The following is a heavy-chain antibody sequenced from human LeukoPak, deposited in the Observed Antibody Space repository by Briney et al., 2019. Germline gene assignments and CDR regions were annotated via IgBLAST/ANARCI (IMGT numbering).Heavy chain of an antibody. CDR1: GGSISSGGYS. Sequence: SETLSLTCAVSGGSISSGGYSWSWIRQPPGKGLEWIGYIYYSGSTYYNPSLKSRVTISVDTSKNQFSLKLSSVTAADTAVYYCARGYYYDSSGYYQKIPDYDAFDIWGQGTMVTVSS. CDR2: IYYSGST. J-gene: IGHJ3*02. D-gene: IGHD3-22*01. V-gene: IGHV4-30-4*07. CDR3: ARGYYYDSSGYYQKIPDYDAFDI.